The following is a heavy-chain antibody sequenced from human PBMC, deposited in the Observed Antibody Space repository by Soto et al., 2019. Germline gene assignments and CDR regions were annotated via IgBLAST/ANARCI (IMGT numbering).Heavy chain of an antibody. CDR3: ARVRSGAYYYYYGMDV. J-gene: IGHJ6*02. CDR1: GYSISSGYY. D-gene: IGHD3-10*01. V-gene: IGHV4-38-2*01. Sequence: SETLSLTCAVSGYSISSGYYWGWIRQPPGKGLEWIGSIYHSGSTYYNPSLKSRVTISVDTSKKQFSLKLSSVTAADTAVYYCARVRSGAYYYYYGMDVWGQGTTVTVYS. CDR2: IYHSGST.